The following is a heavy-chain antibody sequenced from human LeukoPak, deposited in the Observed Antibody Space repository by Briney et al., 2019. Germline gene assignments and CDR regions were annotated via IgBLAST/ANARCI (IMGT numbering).Heavy chain of an antibody. D-gene: IGHD5-12*01. CDR1: GFAFQTYA. Sequence: GGSLRLSCATSGFAFQTYALSWVRQAPGKGLEWASTISGSGGHTYHADSVKGRFTISRDNSRDTLYLHMNSLRAEDTAVYYCAKFFRRVATLWEYYDCWGQGTLVTVSS. CDR3: AKFFRRVATLWEYYDC. CDR2: ISGSGGHT. V-gene: IGHV3-23*01. J-gene: IGHJ4*02.